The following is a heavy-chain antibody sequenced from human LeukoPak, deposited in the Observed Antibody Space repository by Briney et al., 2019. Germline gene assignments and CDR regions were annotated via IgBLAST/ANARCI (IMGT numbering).Heavy chain of an antibody. V-gene: IGHV3-48*04. J-gene: IGHJ6*04. CDR2: ISSGSTI. D-gene: IGHD3-10*02. Sequence: GGSLRLSCVASGLTFSSYNMNWVRQAPGKGLEWVSYISSGSTIYYADSVKGRFTISRDNAKNSLYLQMNSLRAEDTAVYYCAELGITMIGGVWGKGTTVTISS. CDR1: GLTFSSYN. CDR3: AELGITMIGGV.